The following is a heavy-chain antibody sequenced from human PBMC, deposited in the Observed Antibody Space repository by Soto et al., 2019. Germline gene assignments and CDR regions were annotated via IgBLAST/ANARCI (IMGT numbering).Heavy chain of an antibody. CDR1: GFTVSSNY. D-gene: IGHD1-26*01. Sequence: GGSLRLSCAASGFTVSSNYMSWVRQAPGKGLEWVSVIYSGGSTYYADSVKGRFTISRDTSKNQFSLKLSSVTAADTAVYYCARLWSETSIFYYMDVWGKGTTVTVSS. V-gene: IGHV3-66*04. CDR3: ARLWSETSIFYYMDV. CDR2: IYSGGST. J-gene: IGHJ6*03.